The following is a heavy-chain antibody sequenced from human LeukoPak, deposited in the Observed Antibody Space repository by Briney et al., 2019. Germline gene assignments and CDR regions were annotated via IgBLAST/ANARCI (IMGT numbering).Heavy chain of an antibody. Sequence: ASVKVSCKALGYTFTDHYFHWLRQAPGHGLEWMGWISAYNGNTNYAQNLQDRVTMTTDASTSTAYMELRSLRSDDTAVYYCARYTLSFSSSWHYYFVFWGQGTLVTVSS. CDR3: ARYTLSFSSSWHYYFVF. V-gene: IGHV1-18*04. J-gene: IGHJ4*02. CDR1: GYTFTDHY. CDR2: ISAYNGNT. D-gene: IGHD6-13*01.